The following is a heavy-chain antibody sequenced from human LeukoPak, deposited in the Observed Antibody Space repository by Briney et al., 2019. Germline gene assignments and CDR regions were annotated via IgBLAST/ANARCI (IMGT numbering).Heavy chain of an antibody. D-gene: IGHD4-17*01. CDR1: GYTFTSYY. J-gene: IGHJ4*02. CDR2: INPSGGST. Sequence: ASVKVSCKASGYTFTSYYMHWVRQAPGQGLEWMGIINPSGGSTSYAQKFQGRVTMTRDTSTSTVYMELSSPRAEDTAVYYCARVGAPGADYGDYWFPLDYWGQGTLVTVSS. V-gene: IGHV1-46*01. CDR3: ARVGAPGADYGDYWFPLDY.